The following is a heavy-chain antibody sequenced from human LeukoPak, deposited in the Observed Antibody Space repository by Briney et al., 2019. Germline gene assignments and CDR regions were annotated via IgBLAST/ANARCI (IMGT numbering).Heavy chain of an antibody. D-gene: IGHD2-15*01. CDR3: ARDNKLVVVVAASDY. V-gene: IGHV1-18*01. CDR1: GYTFTSYG. CDR2: ISAYNGNT. J-gene: IGHJ4*02. Sequence: GASVKVSCKASGYTFTSYGISWVRQAPGQGLEWMGWISAYNGNTNYAQKLQGRVTMTTDTSTSTAYMELRSLRSDDTAVYYCARDNKLVVVVAASDYWGQGTLVTVSS.